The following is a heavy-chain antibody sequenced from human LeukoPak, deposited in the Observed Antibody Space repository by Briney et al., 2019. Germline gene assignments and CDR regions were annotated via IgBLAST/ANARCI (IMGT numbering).Heavy chain of an antibody. CDR2: IKEDGNEK. CDR1: HFTFSIYW. CDR3: ASTDSSGYYYSY. J-gene: IGHJ4*02. V-gene: IGHV3-7*01. D-gene: IGHD3-22*01. Sequence: GGSLRLSCGASHFTFSIYWMSWVRQAPGKGLEWVANIKEDGNEKYYVDSVKGRFTISRDNTKNSLYLQMNSLRAEDTAVYYCASTDSSGYYYSYWGQGTLVTVSS.